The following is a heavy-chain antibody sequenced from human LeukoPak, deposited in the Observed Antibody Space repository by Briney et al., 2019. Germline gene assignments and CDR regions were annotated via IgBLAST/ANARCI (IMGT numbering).Heavy chain of an antibody. Sequence: GGSLRLSCAASGFTFGSYAMHWVRQAPGKGLEWVAVISYDGSNKYYADSVKGRFTISRDNSKNTLYLQMNSLRAEDTAVYYCARDGFAYCGGDCSHFDYWGQGTLVTVSS. CDR1: GFTFGSYA. V-gene: IGHV3-30*04. CDR2: ISYDGSNK. J-gene: IGHJ4*02. CDR3: ARDGFAYCGGDCSHFDY. D-gene: IGHD2-21*02.